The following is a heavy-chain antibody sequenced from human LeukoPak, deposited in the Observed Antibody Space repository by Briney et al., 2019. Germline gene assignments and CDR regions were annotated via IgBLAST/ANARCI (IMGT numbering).Heavy chain of an antibody. V-gene: IGHV3-23*01. CDR1: GSTFRSYA. CDR2: ISDNGDYT. CDR3: AKQSYARSLGE. J-gene: IGHJ4*02. Sequence: GGSLRLSCAASGSTFRSYAMSWVRQAPGMGLEWLSIISDNGDYTYYADFVKGRFTISRDNSKSTLYLQINSLRAEDTAVYYCAKQSYARSLGEGGPGTLVSVSS. D-gene: IGHD2-8*01.